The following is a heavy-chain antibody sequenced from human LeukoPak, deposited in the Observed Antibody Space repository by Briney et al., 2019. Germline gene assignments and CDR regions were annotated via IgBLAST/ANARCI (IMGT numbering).Heavy chain of an antibody. CDR1: SGSISSYY. J-gene: IGHJ6*03. CDR3: ARGWYYYYYYMDV. V-gene: IGHV4-59*08. CDR2: IYYSGST. Sequence: SETLSLTCTVSSGSISSYYWSWIRQPPGKGLEWIGYIYYSGSTNYNPSLKSRVTISVDASKNQFSLKLSSVTAADTAVYYCARGWYYYYYYMDVWGKGTTVTVSS. D-gene: IGHD6-19*01.